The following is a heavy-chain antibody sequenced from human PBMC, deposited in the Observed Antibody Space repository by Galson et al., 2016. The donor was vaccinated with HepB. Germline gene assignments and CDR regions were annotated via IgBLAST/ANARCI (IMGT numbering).Heavy chain of an antibody. D-gene: IGHD2-15*01. CDR2: ISDSAGST. CDR3: AKRYCSGGSCYHVDH. V-gene: IGHV3-23*01. CDR1: GFTFSNYA. J-gene: IGHJ5*02. Sequence: SLRLSCAASGFTFSNYAMSWVRQAPGKGLEWVLGISDSAGSTYFADSVKGRFTISRDNSKNTLYLQMNSLRAEDTAVYYCAKRYCSGGSCYHVDHRGQGTLVTVSS.